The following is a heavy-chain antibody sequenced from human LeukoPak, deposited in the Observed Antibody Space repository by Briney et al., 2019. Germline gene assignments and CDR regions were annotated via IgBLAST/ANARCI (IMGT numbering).Heavy chain of an antibody. J-gene: IGHJ4*02. CDR1: GGSISSGGYS. V-gene: IGHV4-30-2*01. CDR3: ARGEGGAADY. Sequence: PSETLPLTCAVSGGSISSGGYSWSWIRQPPGKGLEWIGYIYHSGSTYYNPSLKSRVTISVDRSKNQFSLKLSSVTAADTAVYYCARGEGGAADYWGQGTLVTVSS. D-gene: IGHD1-26*01. CDR2: IYHSGST.